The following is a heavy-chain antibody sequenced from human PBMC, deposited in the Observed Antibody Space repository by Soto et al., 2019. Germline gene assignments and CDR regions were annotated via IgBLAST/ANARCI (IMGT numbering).Heavy chain of an antibody. CDR2: IYYSGST. J-gene: IGHJ5*02. CDR1: GGSISSYY. CDR3: AGVAGIAAAGTWFWFDP. D-gene: IGHD6-13*01. V-gene: IGHV4-59*01. Sequence: SETLSLTCTVSGGSISSYYWSWIRQPPGKGLEGIGYIYYSGSTNYNPSLKSRVTISADTSKNQFSMNLSSVTAADTAVYCCAGVAGIAAAGTWFWFDPWGQGTLVTVSS.